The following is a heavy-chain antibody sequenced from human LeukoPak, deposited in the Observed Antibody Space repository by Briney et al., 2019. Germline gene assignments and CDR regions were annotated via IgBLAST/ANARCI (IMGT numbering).Heavy chain of an antibody. CDR3: ARQRDGYNYRYPLDY. D-gene: IGHD5-24*01. J-gene: IGHJ4*02. Sequence: SETLSLTCAVYGGSFSGYYRSWIRQPPGKGLEWIGEINHSGSTNYNPSLKSRVTISVDTSKNQFSLKLSSVTAADAAVYYCARQRDGYNYRYPLDYWGQGTLLTVSS. CDR1: GGSFSGYY. CDR2: INHSGST. V-gene: IGHV4-34*01.